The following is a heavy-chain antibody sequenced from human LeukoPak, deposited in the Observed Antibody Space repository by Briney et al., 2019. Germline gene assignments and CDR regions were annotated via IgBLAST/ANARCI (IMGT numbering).Heavy chain of an antibody. CDR3: AKEAWIQLWFPFDY. Sequence: GRSLRLSCAASGFTFDDYAMHWVRQAPGKGLEWVSGISWNSGSIGYADSVKGRFTISRDNAKNSLYLQMNSLRAEDTALYYRAKEAWIQLWFPFDYWGQGTLVTVSS. CDR1: GFTFDDYA. V-gene: IGHV3-9*01. J-gene: IGHJ4*02. D-gene: IGHD5-18*01. CDR2: ISWNSGSI.